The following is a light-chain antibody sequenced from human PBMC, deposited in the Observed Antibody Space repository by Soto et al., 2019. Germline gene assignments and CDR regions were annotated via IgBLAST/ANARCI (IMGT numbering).Light chain of an antibody. CDR2: DAS. CDR1: QSVRNSY. V-gene: IGKV3-20*01. CDR3: QQYGSSPYT. J-gene: IGKJ2*01. Sequence: EIVLTQSPGTLSLSPGERATLFCRASQSVRNSYLAWYQQKPGQAPRLLIYDASGRATGTPDRFSGSGSGTDFTLTISRLEPEDFAVYYCQQYGSSPYTFGQGTKLEI.